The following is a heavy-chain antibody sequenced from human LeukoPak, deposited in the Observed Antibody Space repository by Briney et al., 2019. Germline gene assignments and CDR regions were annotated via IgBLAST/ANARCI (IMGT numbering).Heavy chain of an antibody. CDR1: GGSISSYY. J-gene: IGHJ4*02. D-gene: IGHD2-15*01. CDR3: AREGRLGYCSGGSCYSSGSGLDY. V-gene: IGHV4-59*01. CDR2: IYYSGST. Sequence: SETLPLTCTVSGGSISSYYWSWIRQPPGKGLEWIGYIYYSGSTNYNPSLKSRVTISVDTSKNQFSLKLSSVTAADTAVYYCAREGRLGYCSGGSCYSSGSGLDYWGQGTLVTVSS.